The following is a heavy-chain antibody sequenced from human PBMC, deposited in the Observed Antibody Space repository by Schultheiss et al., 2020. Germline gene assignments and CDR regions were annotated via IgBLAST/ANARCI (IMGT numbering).Heavy chain of an antibody. CDR2: IWYDGSNK. Sequence: GGSLRLSCAASGFTFSSYGMHWVRQAPGKGLEWVAVIWYDGSNKYYADSVKGRFTISRDNSKNTLYLQMNSLTADDTAVYHCARGAGRGNYYFDTWGLGTLVTVSS. V-gene: IGHV3-33*08. D-gene: IGHD5-24*01. CDR1: GFTFSSYG. CDR3: ARGAGRGNYYFDT. J-gene: IGHJ4*02.